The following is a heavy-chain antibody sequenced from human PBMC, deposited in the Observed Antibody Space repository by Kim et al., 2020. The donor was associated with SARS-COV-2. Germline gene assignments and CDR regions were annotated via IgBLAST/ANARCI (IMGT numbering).Heavy chain of an antibody. V-gene: IGHV4-34*01. CDR2: INHSGST. Sequence: SETLSLTCAVYGGSFSGYYWSWIRQPPGKGLEWIGEINHSGSTNYNPSLKSRVTISVDTSKNQFSLKLSSVTAADTAVYYCARGRSNNWNYWGWFDPWG. D-gene: IGHD1-7*01. CDR1: GGSFSGYY. CDR3: ARGRSNNWNYWGWFDP. J-gene: IGHJ5*02.